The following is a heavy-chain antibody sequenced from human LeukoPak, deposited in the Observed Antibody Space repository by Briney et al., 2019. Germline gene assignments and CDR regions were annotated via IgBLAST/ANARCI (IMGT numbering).Heavy chain of an antibody. J-gene: IGHJ4*02. CDR1: GFTFSYYT. CDR2: ISYDGSNE. Sequence: PGGSLRLSCAASGFTFSYYTMHWVRQAPGKGLEWVAVISYDGSNEYYADSVKGRFTISRDNSKNTLYLQMNSLRVEDTAVYYCARVLNYDDSSGYYFSYWGQGTLVTVSS. CDR3: ARVLNYDDSSGYYFSY. V-gene: IGHV3-30*04. D-gene: IGHD3-22*01.